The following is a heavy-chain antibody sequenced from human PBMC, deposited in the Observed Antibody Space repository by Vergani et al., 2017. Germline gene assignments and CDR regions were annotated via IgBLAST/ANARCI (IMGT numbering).Heavy chain of an antibody. V-gene: IGHV3-21*01. CDR1: GFTFSDYS. D-gene: IGHD5-24*01. J-gene: IGHJ4*02. Sequence: EVQLVESGGGLVKPGGSLRLSCAASGFTFSDYSMSWVRQTPGKGLEWVSSISSSYNYIYYADSVQGRFTISRDNAKNSLYLQMNSLRAEDTAVYYCASDGYNYYYFDYWGQGTLVTVSS. CDR2: ISSSYNYI. CDR3: ASDGYNYYYFDY.